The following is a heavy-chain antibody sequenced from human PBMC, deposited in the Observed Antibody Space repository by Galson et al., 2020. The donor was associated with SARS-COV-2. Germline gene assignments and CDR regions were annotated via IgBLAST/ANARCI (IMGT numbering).Heavy chain of an antibody. CDR2: IKQDGIDK. Sequence: PGGSLRLPCAASGFTFSNYWMSWVRQAPGKGLEWVANIKQDGIDKYYVDSVKGRFTISRDNAKNSLFLQMNSLRAEDTALYYCARDLEAQDGYNSHGGYWGQGTLVTVAS. CDR3: ARDLEAQDGYNSHGGY. J-gene: IGHJ4*02. V-gene: IGHV3-7*03. CDR1: GFTFSNYW. D-gene: IGHD5-12*01.